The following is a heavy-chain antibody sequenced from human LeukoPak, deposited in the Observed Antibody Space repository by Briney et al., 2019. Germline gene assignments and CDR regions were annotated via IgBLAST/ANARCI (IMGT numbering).Heavy chain of an antibody. CDR3: ASLANYYACSGYLH. CDR2: IYYTEST. D-gene: IGHD3-22*01. V-gene: IGHV4-39*01. J-gene: IGHJ4*02. CDR1: GGSISSSSYY. Sequence: PSEPLSLTCTVSGGSISSSSYYWGWLRQPPGKGLEWIGSIYYTESTYYNPPLKSRVTISVDTSKNQFSLKLNPASATATAVYYCASLANYYACSGYLHWGQGTLVTVSS.